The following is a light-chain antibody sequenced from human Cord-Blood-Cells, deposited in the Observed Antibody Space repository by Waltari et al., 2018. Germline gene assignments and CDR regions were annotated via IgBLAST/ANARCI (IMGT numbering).Light chain of an antibody. CDR2: EGS. Sequence: QSALTQPASVSRSPGQSINISCTGTSSDVGRYNLLSWYQQHPGKAPKLMIYEGSKRPSGVSNRFSGSKSGNTASLTISGLQAEDEADYYCCSYAGSSTLVFGGGTKLTVL. CDR1: SSDVGRYNL. V-gene: IGLV2-23*01. J-gene: IGLJ2*01. CDR3: CSYAGSSTLV.